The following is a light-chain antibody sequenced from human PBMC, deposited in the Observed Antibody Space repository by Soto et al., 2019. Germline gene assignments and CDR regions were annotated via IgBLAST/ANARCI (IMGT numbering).Light chain of an antibody. J-gene: IGLJ3*02. V-gene: IGLV1-44*01. CDR1: SANIGSNT. CDR2: SND. Sequence: QSVLTQPPSASGTPGQRVTISCSGSSANIGSNTVNWYQQLPGTAPKLLIYSNDQRPSGVPDRFSGSKSGTSACLAISGLQSEDEDDYSCSAWDDSLNGWVFGGGTKLTVL. CDR3: SAWDDSLNGWV.